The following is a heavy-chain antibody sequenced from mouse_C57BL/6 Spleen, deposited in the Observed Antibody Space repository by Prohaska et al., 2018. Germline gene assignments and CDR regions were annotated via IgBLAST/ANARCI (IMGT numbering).Heavy chain of an antibody. V-gene: IGHV1-50*01. D-gene: IGHD1-1*01. CDR2: IDLSDSYT. CDR3: ARSWHYGSSYVIAY. Sequence: IGEIDLSDSYTNYNQKFKGKATLTVDASSSTAYMQLSSLTSEDSAVYYCARSWHYGSSYVIAYWGQGTLVTVSA. J-gene: IGHJ3*01.